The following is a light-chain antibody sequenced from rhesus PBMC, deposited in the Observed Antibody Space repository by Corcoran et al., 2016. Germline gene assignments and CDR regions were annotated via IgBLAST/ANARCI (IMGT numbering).Light chain of an antibody. J-gene: IGKJ4*01. V-gene: IGKV4-1*01. CDR2: WAS. CDR1: QRLLYSSNNKNY. Sequence: DIVMTQSPDSLAVSLGERVTINCKSSQRLLYSSNNKNYLAWYQQTPGQAPKLLFYWASTRESGFPNRCRGSGSGTDFTLTISGLQAEDVSVYYCQQYCSSPLTFGGGTKVEIK. CDR3: QQYCSSPLT.